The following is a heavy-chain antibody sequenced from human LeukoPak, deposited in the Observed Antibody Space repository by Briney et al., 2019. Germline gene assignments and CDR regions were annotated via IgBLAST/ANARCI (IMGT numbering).Heavy chain of an antibody. CDR3: ARMYYYDSSGRYYYYYGMDV. V-gene: IGHV4-34*04. CDR2: INHSGST. CDR1: GGSFSGYY. Sequence: SETLSLTCAVYGGSFSGYYWSWIRQPPRKGLEWIGEINHSGSTNHNPPPTSRATIPLATSTTQFPLKLSCVTAADTAVYYCARMYYYDSSGRYYYYYGMDVWGQGTTVTVSS. J-gene: IGHJ6*02. D-gene: IGHD3-22*01.